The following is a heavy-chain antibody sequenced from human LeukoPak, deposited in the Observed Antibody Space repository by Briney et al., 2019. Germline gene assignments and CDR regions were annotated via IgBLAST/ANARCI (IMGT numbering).Heavy chain of an antibody. CDR2: IYYSGST. CDR1: SGSISTSNYY. V-gene: IGHV4-39*07. D-gene: IGHD3-10*01. CDR3: AREANYYGSGSYFEGTFDY. Sequence: SETLSLTCTVSSGSISTSNYYWGWVRQPPGKALEWIGSIYYSGSTYYNPSLKSRVTISVDTSKNQFSLKLTSVTAADTAVYYCAREANYYGSGSYFEGTFDYWGQGSLVTVSS. J-gene: IGHJ4*02.